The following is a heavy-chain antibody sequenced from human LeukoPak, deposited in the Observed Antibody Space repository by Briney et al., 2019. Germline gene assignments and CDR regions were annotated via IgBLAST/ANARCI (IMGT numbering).Heavy chain of an antibody. Sequence: GGSLRLSCAASGFTVSSNYMSWVRQAPGKGLEWVSVIYSGGSTYYADSVKGRFTISRDNCKNTLYLQMNSLRAEDTAVYYCARYMSSTSPLSGAWDAFDIWGQGTMVTVSS. CDR3: ARYMSSTSPLSGAWDAFDI. J-gene: IGHJ3*02. D-gene: IGHD2-2*01. CDR1: GFTVSSNY. V-gene: IGHV3-53*01. CDR2: IYSGGST.